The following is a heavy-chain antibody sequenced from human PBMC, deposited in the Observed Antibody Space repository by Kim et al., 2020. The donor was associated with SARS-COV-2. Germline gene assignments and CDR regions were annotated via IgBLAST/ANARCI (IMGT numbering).Heavy chain of an antibody. V-gene: IGHV3-30*18. CDR3: AKEEGSGYSSGWTYYYYGMDV. Sequence: GGSLRLSCAASGFTFSSYGMHWVRQAPGKGLEWVAVISYDGSNKNYADSVKGRFTISRDNSKNTLYLQMNSLRGEDTAVYYCAKEEGSGYSSGWTYYYYGMDVWRQGTTVTVSS. CDR2: ISYDGSNK. CDR1: GFTFSSYG. J-gene: IGHJ6*02. D-gene: IGHD6-19*01.